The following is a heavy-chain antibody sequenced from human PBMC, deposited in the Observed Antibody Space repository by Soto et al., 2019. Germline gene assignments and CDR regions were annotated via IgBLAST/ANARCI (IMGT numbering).Heavy chain of an antibody. D-gene: IGHD5-18*01. CDR2: IYYSGST. CDR1: GGSISSGGYY. V-gene: IGHV4-31*03. CDR3: ARSGFSYGPNPLLY. Sequence: SEKLSLTCTVSGGSISSGGYYWSWIRQHPGKGLEWIGYIYYSGSTYYNPSLKSRITISVDTSKNQFSLKLSSVTAADTAVYYCARSGFSYGPNPLLYWGQGTLVTVS. J-gene: IGHJ4*02.